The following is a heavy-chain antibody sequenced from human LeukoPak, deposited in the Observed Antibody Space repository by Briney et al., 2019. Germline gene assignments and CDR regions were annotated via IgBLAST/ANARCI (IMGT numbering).Heavy chain of an antibody. D-gene: IGHD3-22*01. Sequence: ASVKVSCKASGYTFTCYYMHWVRQAPGQGLEWMGWINPNSGGTNYAQKFQGWVTMTRDTSISTAYMELSRLRSDDTAVYYCARGTYYYDSSGYYAFDYWGQGTLVTVSS. CDR1: GYTFTCYY. V-gene: IGHV1-2*04. J-gene: IGHJ4*02. CDR3: ARGTYYYDSSGYYAFDY. CDR2: INPNSGGT.